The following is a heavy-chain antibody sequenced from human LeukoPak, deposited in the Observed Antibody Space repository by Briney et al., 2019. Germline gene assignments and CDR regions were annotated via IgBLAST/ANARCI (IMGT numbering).Heavy chain of an antibody. CDR1: GGSFSGYY. CDR2: INHSGST. CDR3: ARLKSSSSWPLGVYYYYYMDV. J-gene: IGHJ6*03. Sequence: SETLSLTCGVYGGSFSGYYWSWIRQPPGEGLEWIGEINHSGSTNYNPSLKSRVTISVDTSKNQFSLKLSSVTAADTAVYYCARLKSSSSWPLGVYYYYYMDVWGKGTTVTISS. V-gene: IGHV4-34*01. D-gene: IGHD6-13*01.